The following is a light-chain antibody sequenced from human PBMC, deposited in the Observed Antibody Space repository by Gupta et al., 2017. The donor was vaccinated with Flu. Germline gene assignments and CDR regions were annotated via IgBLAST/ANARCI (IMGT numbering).Light chain of an antibody. CDR1: SSDVGGFHY. J-gene: IGLJ3*02. V-gene: IGLV2-14*01. CDR2: EVS. Sequence: QSALTHPASVSGSPGQSITISCTGASSDVGGFHYVSWYQQHPGEAPRLIIYEVSNRPSGISNRFSGSKSGNAASLTISGLQTEDEGDYYCSSYTTSSTPWVFGGGTRLTVL. CDR3: SSYTTSSTPWV.